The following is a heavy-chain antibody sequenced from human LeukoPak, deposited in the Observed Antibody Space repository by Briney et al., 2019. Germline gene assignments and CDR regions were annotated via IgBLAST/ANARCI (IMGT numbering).Heavy chain of an antibody. D-gene: IGHD1-26*01. CDR1: GFXFSSYG. V-gene: IGHV3-33*01. CDR3: ARGSGSFSGGFDY. J-gene: IGHJ4*02. CDR2: IWSDGSNK. Sequence: GGSLRLSCAASGFXFSSYGMHWVRQTPGKGLKWVAIIWSDGSNKYYADSVKGRFTISRDNSKNTLYLQMNSLRAEDTAVYYCARGSGSFSGGFDYWGQGTLVTVSS.